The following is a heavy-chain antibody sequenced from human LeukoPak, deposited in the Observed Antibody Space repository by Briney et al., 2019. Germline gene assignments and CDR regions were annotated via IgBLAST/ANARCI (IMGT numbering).Heavy chain of an antibody. CDR2: IYYSGST. Sequence: PSETLSLTCTVSGGSVSSGSYYWSWIRQPPGKGLEWIGYIYYSGSTNYNPSLKSRVTISVDTSKNQFSLKLSSVTAADTAVYYCAISNYYDSSGYFGWGQGTLVTVSS. V-gene: IGHV4-61*01. CDR3: AISNYYDSSGYFG. D-gene: IGHD3-22*01. CDR1: GGSVSSGSYY. J-gene: IGHJ4*02.